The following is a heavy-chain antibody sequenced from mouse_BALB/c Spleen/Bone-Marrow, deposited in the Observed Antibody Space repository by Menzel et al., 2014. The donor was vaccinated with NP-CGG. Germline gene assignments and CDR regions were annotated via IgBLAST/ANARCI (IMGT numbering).Heavy chain of an antibody. V-gene: IGHV5-9-3*01. CDR1: GFTFSSYA. CDR2: ISSGGSYT. J-gene: IGHJ1*01. Sequence: DVQLVESGGGLVKPGGSLKLSCAASGFTFSSYAMSWVRQTPEKRLEWVATISSGGSYTYYPDSVKGRFTISRDNAKNTLYLQMSSLMSEDTAMYYCARPPYYGSSEWYFDVWGAGTTVTVSS. D-gene: IGHD1-1*01. CDR3: ARPPYYGSSEWYFDV.